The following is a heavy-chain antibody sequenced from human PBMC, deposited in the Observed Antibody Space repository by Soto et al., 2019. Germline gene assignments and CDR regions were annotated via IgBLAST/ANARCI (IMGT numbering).Heavy chain of an antibody. Sequence: GASVKVSCKASGYTFTSYGISWVRQVPGQGLEWMGWISAYNGNTNYAQKLQGRVTMTTDTSTSTAYMELRSLRSDDTAVYYCARVKKVFWSGPWFDPWGQGTLVTVSS. CDR2: ISAYNGNT. D-gene: IGHD3-3*01. CDR1: GYTFTSYG. CDR3: ARVKKVFWSGPWFDP. V-gene: IGHV1-18*04. J-gene: IGHJ5*02.